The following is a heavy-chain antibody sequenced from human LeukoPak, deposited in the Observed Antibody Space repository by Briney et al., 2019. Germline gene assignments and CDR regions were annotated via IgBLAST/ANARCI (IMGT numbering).Heavy chain of an antibody. V-gene: IGHV3-21*01. CDR2: ISSSSSYI. J-gene: IGHJ4*02. Sequence: PGGSLRLSCAAAGFTFRTYGKNWVRQAPGKGLEWVSSISSSSSYIYYADSMKGRFTISRDNAKNSLYLQMNSLRAEDTAVYYCLRSPHPLYYFDYWGQGTLVTVSS. CDR3: LRSPHPLYYFDY. CDR1: GFTFRTYG.